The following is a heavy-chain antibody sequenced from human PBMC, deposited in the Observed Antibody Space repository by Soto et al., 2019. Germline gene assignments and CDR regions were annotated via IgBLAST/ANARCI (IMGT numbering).Heavy chain of an antibody. CDR2: ISASGRNT. J-gene: IGHJ6*02. V-gene: IGHV3-23*01. CDR3: ARGRQQSLIQQGTDV. CDR1: GFTFSSYA. D-gene: IGHD6-19*01. Sequence: EVQLLESGGGLVQPGGSLRLSCAASGFTFSSYAMSWFRQAPGKGLECVSVISASGRNTYYADSMRGRVTISRDSSKNTLFLQMNSLRAEDTAVYYCARGRQQSLIQQGTDVWGQGTTITVSS.